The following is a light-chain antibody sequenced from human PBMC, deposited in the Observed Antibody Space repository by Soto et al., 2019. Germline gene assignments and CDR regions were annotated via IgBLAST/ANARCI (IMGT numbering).Light chain of an antibody. J-gene: IGKJ5*01. CDR3: MQALQTPIT. V-gene: IGKV2-28*01. Sequence: DIVMTQSPLSLPVTPGEPASISCRSSQSLLHSNGYNYLDWYLQKPGQTPQLLIYLGSNRASGVTDRFRGSGAGTDFTLKISRVEAEDVGVDYCMQALQTPITFGQGTGLEIK. CDR2: LGS. CDR1: QSLLHSNGYNY.